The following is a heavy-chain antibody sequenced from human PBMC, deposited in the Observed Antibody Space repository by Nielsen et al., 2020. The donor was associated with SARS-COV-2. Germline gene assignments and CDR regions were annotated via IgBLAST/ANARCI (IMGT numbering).Heavy chain of an antibody. CDR3: ARDGGIAVAGEFGY. CDR1: GYTFTGYY. D-gene: IGHD6-19*01. V-gene: IGHV1-2*02. J-gene: IGHJ4*02. CDR2: INPNSGGT. Sequence: ASVKVSCKASGYTFTGYYMHWVRQAPGQGLEWMGWINPNSGGTNYAQKLQGRVTMTTDTSTSTAYMELRSLRSDDTAVYYCARDGGIAVAGEFGYWGQGTLVTVSS.